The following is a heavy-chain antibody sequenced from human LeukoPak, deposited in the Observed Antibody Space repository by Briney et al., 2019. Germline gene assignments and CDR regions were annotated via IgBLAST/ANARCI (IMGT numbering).Heavy chain of an antibody. Sequence: SETLSLTCSVSGGSITTYYWSWIRQPPGKGLEWIGFTYYSGSTNYNPSLKSRVTISVDTSKNQFSLKLSSVTAADTAVYYCARSWAVHEAYYYGMDVWGQGTTVTVSS. D-gene: IGHD1-1*01. CDR1: GGSITTYY. J-gene: IGHJ6*02. CDR2: TYYSGST. V-gene: IGHV4-59*01. CDR3: ARSWAVHEAYYYGMDV.